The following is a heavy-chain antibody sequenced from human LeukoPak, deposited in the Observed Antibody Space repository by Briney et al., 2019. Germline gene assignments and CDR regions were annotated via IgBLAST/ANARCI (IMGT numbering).Heavy chain of an antibody. CDR2: ISSISSYI. J-gene: IGHJ4*02. CDR1: GFTFSNFG. D-gene: IGHD6-19*01. V-gene: IGHV3-21*01. Sequence: GGSLRLSCAASGFTFSNFGINWVRQAPGKGLEWVSSISSISSYISYADSVKGRFTISRDNAKNSLDLQMNSLRAEDTAVYYCAIDRYSSGWYTFDYWGQGTLVAVSS. CDR3: AIDRYSSGWYTFDY.